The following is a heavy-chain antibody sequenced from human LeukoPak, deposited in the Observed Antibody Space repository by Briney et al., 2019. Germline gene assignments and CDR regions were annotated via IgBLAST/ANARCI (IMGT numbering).Heavy chain of an antibody. Sequence: GGSLRLSCAASGFTFSSYAMSWVRQAPGKGLEWVSSISSSSSYIYYADSVKGRFTISRDNAKNSLYLQMNSLRAEDTAVYYCARDSFGSYDYWGQGTLVTVSS. CDR3: ARDSFGSYDY. V-gene: IGHV3-21*01. CDR2: ISSSSSYI. D-gene: IGHD1-26*01. CDR1: GFTFSSYA. J-gene: IGHJ4*02.